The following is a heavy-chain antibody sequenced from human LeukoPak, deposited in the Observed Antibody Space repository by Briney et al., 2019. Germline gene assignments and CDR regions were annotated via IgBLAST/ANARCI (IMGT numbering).Heavy chain of an antibody. V-gene: IGHV1-2*02. CDR1: GYSFTGYY. D-gene: IGHD2-15*01. CDR2: INPNSGGT. J-gene: IGHJ4*02. CDR3: ARDAGRARYCSGGSCYSGWGDF. Sequence: ASVKVSCKASGYSFTGYYMHWVRQAPGQGLEWMAWINPNSGGTKYAQKFQGRVTMTRDTSISTAYMELSRLRSDDTAVYYCARDAGRARYCSGGSCYSGWGDFWGQGTLVTVSS.